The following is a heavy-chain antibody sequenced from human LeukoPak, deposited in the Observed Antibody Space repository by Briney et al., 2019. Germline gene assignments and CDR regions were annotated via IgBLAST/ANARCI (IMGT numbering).Heavy chain of an antibody. J-gene: IGHJ4*02. CDR2: IIHSGST. CDR3: ARDLTIFGVVIRYFDY. CDR1: GGSISSSNW. D-gene: IGHD3-3*01. Sequence: PSETLSLTCAVSGGSISSSNWWSWVRQPPGKGLEWIGEIIHSGSTNYNPSLKSRVTISVDTSKNQFSLKLSSVTAADTAVYYCARDLTIFGVVIRYFDYWGQGTLVTVSS. V-gene: IGHV4-4*02.